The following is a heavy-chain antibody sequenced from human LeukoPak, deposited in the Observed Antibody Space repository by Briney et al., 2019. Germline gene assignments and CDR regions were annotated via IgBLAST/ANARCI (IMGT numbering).Heavy chain of an antibody. CDR2: IIPILGIA. CDR1: GGTFSSYA. Sequence: ASVEVSCKASGGTFSSYAISWVRQAPGQGLEWMGRIIPILGIANYAQKFQGRVTITADKSTSTAYMELSSLRSEDTAVYYCARDQEYYYDSSGYYYTLDYWGQGTLVTVSS. CDR3: ARDQEYYYDSSGYYYTLDY. V-gene: IGHV1-69*04. D-gene: IGHD3-22*01. J-gene: IGHJ4*02.